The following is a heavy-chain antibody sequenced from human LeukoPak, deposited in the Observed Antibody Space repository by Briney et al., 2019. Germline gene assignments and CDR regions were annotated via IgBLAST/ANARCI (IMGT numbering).Heavy chain of an antibody. CDR2: IKQDGSEK. D-gene: IGHD2-8*01. V-gene: IGHV3-7*01. CDR1: GFTFSSYW. J-gene: IGHJ4*02. CDR3: ARGARAPLSDIVLMVYAKVPFDY. Sequence: GGSLRLSCAASGFTFSSYWMSWVRQAPGKGLEWVANIKQDGSEKYYVDSVKGRFTISRDNAKNSLYLQMNSLRAEDTAVYYCARGARAPLSDIVLMVYAKVPFDYWGQGTLVTVSS.